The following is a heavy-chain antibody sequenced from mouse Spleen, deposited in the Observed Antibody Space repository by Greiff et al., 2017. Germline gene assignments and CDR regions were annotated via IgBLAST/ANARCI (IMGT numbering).Heavy chain of an antibody. CDR3: ARSEDAFDY. CDR1: GYSFTSYY. V-gene: IGHV1-66*01. Sequence: VQGVESGPELVKPGASVKISCKASGYSFTSYYIHWVKQRPGQGLEWIGWIYPGSGNTKYNEKFKGKATLTADTSSSTAYMQLSSLTSEDSAVYYCARSEDAFDYWGQGTTLTVSS. J-gene: IGHJ2*01. CDR2: IYPGSGNT.